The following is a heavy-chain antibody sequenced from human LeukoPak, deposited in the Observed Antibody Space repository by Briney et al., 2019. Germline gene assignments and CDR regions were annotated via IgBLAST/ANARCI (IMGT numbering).Heavy chain of an antibody. D-gene: IGHD5/OR15-5a*01. CDR1: GYTFTSYG. Sequence: GASVKVSCKPSGYTFTSYGISWVRQAPGQGLEWMGWISAYNGNTNYEQKFQGRVTMTTDTSTSTAYMELRSLRSDDTAVYYCARDLRTATAQGTAFDYWGQGTLVTVSS. V-gene: IGHV1-18*01. J-gene: IGHJ4*02. CDR2: ISAYNGNT. CDR3: ARDLRTATAQGTAFDY.